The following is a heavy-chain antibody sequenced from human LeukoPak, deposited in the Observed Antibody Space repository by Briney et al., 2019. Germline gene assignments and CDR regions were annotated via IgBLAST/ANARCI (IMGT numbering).Heavy chain of an antibody. CDR2: INSNSGAT. Sequence: ASVTVSCRTSGYTFINYQIHWVRQAPDQGLEWMGRINSNSGATVFAQEFQGRVTMTRDTSINTVYMELSSLEFDDTAVYYCTRTWWTEACSSSSCFTPDFDYWGQGTPVTVSS. V-gene: IGHV1-2*06. D-gene: IGHD2-2*02. CDR3: TRTWWTEACSSSSCFTPDFDY. CDR1: GYTFINYQ. J-gene: IGHJ4*02.